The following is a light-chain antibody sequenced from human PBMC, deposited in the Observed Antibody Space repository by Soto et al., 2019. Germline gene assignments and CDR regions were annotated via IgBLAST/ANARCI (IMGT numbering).Light chain of an antibody. CDR2: WAS. J-gene: IGKJ4*01. CDR3: IQDYNYPLT. V-gene: IGKV4-1*01. CDR1: QSISPNSNNRNY. Sequence: DIVMTQSPESLAVSLGERATINCTSSQSISPNSNNRNYLAWYQQKPGQPPKLLIYWASTRESGVPDRFSGSGSGTDFTLTISSLQPEDFATYYCIQDYNYPLTFGGGTKVDIK.